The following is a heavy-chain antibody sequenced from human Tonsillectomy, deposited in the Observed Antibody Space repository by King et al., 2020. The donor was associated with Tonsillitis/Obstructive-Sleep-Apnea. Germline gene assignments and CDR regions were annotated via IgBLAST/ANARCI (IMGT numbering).Heavy chain of an antibody. CDR1: GFTFSSYA. D-gene: IGHD3-10*01. CDR2: VSHDGSNN. J-gene: IGHJ4*02. V-gene: IGHV3-30*01. CDR3: ARERVSIWCREPDD. Sequence: VQLVESGGGVVQPGRSLRLSCAASGFTFSSYAMHWVRQAPGKGLEWVAVVSHDGSNNNQADSVKGRFTISRDNSKNTLYLQMNSLRPEDSAVYYCARERVSIWCREPDDWGQGTLVSGSS.